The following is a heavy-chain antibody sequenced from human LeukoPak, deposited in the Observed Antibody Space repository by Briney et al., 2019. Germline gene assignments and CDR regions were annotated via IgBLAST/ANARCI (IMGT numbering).Heavy chain of an antibody. CDR1: GFTLSSYG. Sequence: GGSLRLSCAASGFTLSSYGMHWVRQAPGKGLEWVAVISYDGSNKYYADSVKGRFTISRDNSKNTLYLQMNSLRAEDTAVYYCAKDLGDYVWGEPLDYWGRGTLVTVSS. CDR2: ISYDGSNK. CDR3: AKDLGDYVWGEPLDY. D-gene: IGHD3-16*01. J-gene: IGHJ4*02. V-gene: IGHV3-30*18.